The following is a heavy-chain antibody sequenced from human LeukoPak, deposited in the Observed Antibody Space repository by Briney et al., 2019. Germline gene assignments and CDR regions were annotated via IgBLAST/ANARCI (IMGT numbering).Heavy chain of an antibody. CDR2: IYTSGST. Sequence: KPSETLSLTCTVSGGSISSYYWSWIRQPAGKGLEWIGRIYTSGSTNYNPSLKSRVTMSVDTPKNQFSLKLSSVTAADTAMYYCARDKDYGDYDRFDYWGQGTLVTVSS. CDR3: ARDKDYGDYDRFDY. V-gene: IGHV4-4*07. CDR1: GGSISSYY. J-gene: IGHJ4*02. D-gene: IGHD4-17*01.